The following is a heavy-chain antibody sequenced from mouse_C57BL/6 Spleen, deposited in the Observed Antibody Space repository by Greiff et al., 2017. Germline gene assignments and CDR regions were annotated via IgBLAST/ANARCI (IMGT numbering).Heavy chain of an antibody. CDR1: GYTFTSYW. D-gene: IGHD2-13*01. J-gene: IGHJ4*01. CDR2: IDPSDSAT. CDR3: ARAGDPDYAMDY. V-gene: IGHV1-52*01. Sequence: QVQLQQPGAELVRPGYSVKLSCKASGYTFTSYWMHWVKQRPIQGLEWIGNIDPSDSATHYNQKLKDKATLTVDKSPTTAYMQLNSLTSEDSAVYYGARAGDPDYAMDYWGQGTSVTVSS.